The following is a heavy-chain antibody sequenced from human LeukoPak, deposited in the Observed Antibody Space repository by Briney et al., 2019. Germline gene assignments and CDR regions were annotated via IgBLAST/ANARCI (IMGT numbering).Heavy chain of an antibody. CDR1: GYTFTGYY. D-gene: IGHD2-21*01. CDR3: ARGSGYYSDV. J-gene: IGHJ6*04. CDR2: INPNSGGT. Sequence: GASVKVSCKASGYTFTGYYMHWVRQASGQGLEWMGWINPNSGGTNYAQKFQGRVTITTDEFTSTAYMELSSLRSEDTAVYYCARGSGYYSDVWGKGTTVTVSS. V-gene: IGHV1-2*02.